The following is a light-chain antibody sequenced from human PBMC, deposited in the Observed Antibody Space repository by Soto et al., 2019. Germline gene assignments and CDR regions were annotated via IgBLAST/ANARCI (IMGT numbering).Light chain of an antibody. J-gene: IGLJ2*01. CDR3: QVWDSARDCVL. CDR2: YDS. V-gene: IGLV3-21*04. Sequence: SYELTQPPSVSVAPGETARITCGGDTIGVKGVHWYQQMPGQAPVLVISYDSHRPSGSPERFSGANSGNTATLTISRVEAGDEAGYYCQVWDSARDCVLFGGGTKLTVL. CDR1: TIGVKG.